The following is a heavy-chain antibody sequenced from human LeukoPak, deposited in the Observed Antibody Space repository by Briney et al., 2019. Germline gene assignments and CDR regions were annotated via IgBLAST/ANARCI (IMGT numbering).Heavy chain of an antibody. Sequence: SETLSLTCTVSGGSISNSNYYWGWIRQPPEKGLERIGSIYYSGSTFYRASLKSRATISADTSKNQFSLRLGFVTAADTAVYYCTRFSTLRGVDVWGQGTTVIVSS. CDR1: GGSISNSNYY. J-gene: IGHJ6*02. CDR3: TRFSTLRGVDV. D-gene: IGHD1-1*01. CDR2: IYYSGST. V-gene: IGHV4-39*01.